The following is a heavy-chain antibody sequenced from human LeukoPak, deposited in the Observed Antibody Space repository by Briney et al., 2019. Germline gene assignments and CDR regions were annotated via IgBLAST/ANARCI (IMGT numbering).Heavy chain of an antibody. Sequence: SETLSLTCTVSGCSISSSRYYWVWMREPPGKGLEWIGSIYYSGSTYYNTSLKSRITISVDTSKNHFSLKLTSATAADTAVYYCARPNYYDSSGYFNWGQGTLVTVSS. CDR2: IYYSGST. J-gene: IGHJ4*02. D-gene: IGHD3-22*01. CDR3: ARPNYYDSSGYFN. CDR1: GCSISSSRYY. V-gene: IGHV4-39*02.